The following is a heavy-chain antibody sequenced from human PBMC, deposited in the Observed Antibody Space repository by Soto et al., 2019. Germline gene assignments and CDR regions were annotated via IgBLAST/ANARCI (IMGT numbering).Heavy chain of an antibody. V-gene: IGHV3-21*01. CDR2: ISSTTNYI. CDR1: GFTFTRYS. CDR3: ARESEDLTSNFDY. Sequence: EVQLVEYGGGLVKPGGSLRLSCAASGFTFTRYSMNWVRQAPGKGLEWVSSISSTTNYIYYADSMKGRFTVSRENAKNSVYLDMNSLSAEDTAVYYCARESEDLTSNFDYWGQGTLVSVSS. J-gene: IGHJ4*02.